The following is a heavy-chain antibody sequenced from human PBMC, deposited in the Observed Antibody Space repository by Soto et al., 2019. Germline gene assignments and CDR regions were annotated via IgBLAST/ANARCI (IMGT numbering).Heavy chain of an antibody. CDR2: IYYSGST. CDR3: ARDYGDYVIDY. V-gene: IGHV4-59*01. CDR1: GGSISSYY. D-gene: IGHD4-17*01. Sequence: SETLSLTCTVSGGSISSYYWSWIRQPPGKGLEWIGYIYYSGSTNYNPSLKSRVTISVDTSKNQFSLKLSSVTAADTAVYYCARDYGDYVIDYWGQGTLVTVS. J-gene: IGHJ4*02.